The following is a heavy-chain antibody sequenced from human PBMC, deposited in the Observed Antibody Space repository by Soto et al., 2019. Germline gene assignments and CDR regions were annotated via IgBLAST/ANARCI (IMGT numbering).Heavy chain of an antibody. CDR1: GFTFSNYG. Sequence: PGGSLRLSCAASGFTFSNYGMHWVRQAPGKGLEWVAVISYDGSDKYYADSVKGRFTISRDDSKNTPYLQMNSLRAEDTAVYYCAKTAGYDYVWGSSGLDPWGQGALVTVSS. V-gene: IGHV3-30*18. J-gene: IGHJ5*02. D-gene: IGHD3-16*01. CDR2: ISYDGSDK. CDR3: AKTAGYDYVWGSSGLDP.